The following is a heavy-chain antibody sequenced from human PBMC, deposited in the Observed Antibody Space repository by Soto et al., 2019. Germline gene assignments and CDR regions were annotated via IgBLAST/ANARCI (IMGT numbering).Heavy chain of an antibody. CDR3: ARGRYGDY. J-gene: IGHJ4*02. D-gene: IGHD1-1*01. CDR2: ISAHNGNT. Sequence: QGHLVQSVADAKKPGASVKVSCKASGYTFTSYGITWVRQAPGQGLEWMGWISAHNGNTDYAQKLQGRVIVTRDTSTSTAYMELRSLISDDTAVYYCARGRYGDYWGQGSLVTVSS. V-gene: IGHV1-18*01. CDR1: GYTFTSYG.